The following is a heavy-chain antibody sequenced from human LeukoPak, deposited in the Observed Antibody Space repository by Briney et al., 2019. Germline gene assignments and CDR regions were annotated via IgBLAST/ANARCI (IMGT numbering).Heavy chain of an antibody. Sequence: GGSLRLSCAASGFTFSSYWMSWVRQAPGKGLEWVANIKQDGSEKYYVDSVEGRFTISRDNAKNSLYLQMNSLRAEDTAVYYCARDDFTPSGYGYYDSIDYWGQGTLVTVSS. CDR3: ARDDFTPSGYGYYDSIDY. CDR2: IKQDGSEK. V-gene: IGHV3-7*01. D-gene: IGHD3-22*01. J-gene: IGHJ4*02. CDR1: GFTFSSYW.